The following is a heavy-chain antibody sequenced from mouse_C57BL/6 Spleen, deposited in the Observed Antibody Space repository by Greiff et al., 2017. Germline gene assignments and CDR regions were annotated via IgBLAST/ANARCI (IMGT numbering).Heavy chain of an antibody. Sequence: VQLQQPDAELVKPGASVKISCKVSAYTFTDHTIHWMNQRPEQGLEWIGYIYLRDGSTKYNEKSKGQATLTADKSSSTAYKQLNSLTAEDSAVYFCARDVIYDCYFFDYWGQGTTLTVSS. V-gene: IGHV1-78*01. CDR2: IYLRDGST. D-gene: IGHD2-3*01. J-gene: IGHJ2*01. CDR3: ARDVIYDCYFFDY. CDR1: AYTFTDHT.